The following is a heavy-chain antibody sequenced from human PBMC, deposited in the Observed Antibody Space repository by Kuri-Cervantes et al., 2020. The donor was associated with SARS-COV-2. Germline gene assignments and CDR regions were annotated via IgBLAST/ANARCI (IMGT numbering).Heavy chain of an antibody. V-gene: IGHV1-46*01. CDR3: ARAEEYSGIPNPKPFDP. Sequence: ASVKVSCKASGGTFSSYAISWVRQAPGQGLEWMGIINPSGGSTSYAQKFQGRVTMTRDTSTSTVYMELSSLRSEDTAVYYRARAEEYSGIPNPKPFDPWGQGTLVTVSS. D-gene: IGHD1-26*01. J-gene: IGHJ5*02. CDR2: INPSGGST. CDR1: GGTFSSYA.